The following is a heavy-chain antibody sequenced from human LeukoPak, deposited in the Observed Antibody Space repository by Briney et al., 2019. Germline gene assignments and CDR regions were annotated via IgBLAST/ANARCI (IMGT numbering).Heavy chain of an antibody. V-gene: IGHV3-7*01. D-gene: IGHD5-12*01. CDR2: IKQDGSEK. Sequence: GGSLRLSCAASGFTFSNYWMSWVRQAPGKGLGWVANIKQDGSEKYYVDSVKGRFTISRDNAKNTLYLQMNSLRAEDTAVYYCARGGNGYEPFDYWGQGTLVTVSS. J-gene: IGHJ4*02. CDR3: ARGGNGYEPFDY. CDR1: GFTFSNYW.